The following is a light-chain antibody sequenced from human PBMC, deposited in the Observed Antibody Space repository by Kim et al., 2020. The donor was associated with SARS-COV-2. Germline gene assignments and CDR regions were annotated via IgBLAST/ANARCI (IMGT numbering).Light chain of an antibody. Sequence: QSALTQPASVSGSPGQSITISCTGTSSDVGSYDYVSWYQQHQGKAPKLMIYDVSNRPSGVSNRFSASKFANTASLSISGLQAEDEADYYCSSITTRSTLVFGTGTKVTVL. CDR2: DVS. V-gene: IGLV2-14*03. CDR1: SSDVGSYDY. J-gene: IGLJ1*01. CDR3: SSITTRSTLV.